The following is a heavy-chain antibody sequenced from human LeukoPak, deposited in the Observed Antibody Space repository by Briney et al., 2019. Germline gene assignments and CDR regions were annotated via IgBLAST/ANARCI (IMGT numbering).Heavy chain of an antibody. CDR3: ARATDPWLQLT. CDR1: GFTFSNYW. Sequence: GGSLRLSCAASGFTFSNYWMIWVRQAPGKGLEWVGNIKQDGSEKRYADSVRGRFSISRDNAQTSLYLQMNSLRAEDTAVYYCARATDPWLQLTWGQGTLVTVSS. D-gene: IGHD5-24*01. CDR2: IKQDGSEK. J-gene: IGHJ5*02. V-gene: IGHV3-7*05.